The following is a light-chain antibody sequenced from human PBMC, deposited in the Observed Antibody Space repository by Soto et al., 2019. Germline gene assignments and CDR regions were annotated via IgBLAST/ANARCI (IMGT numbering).Light chain of an antibody. V-gene: IGLV1-40*01. J-gene: IGLJ3*02. Sequence: QSVLTQPPSVSGTPGQRVTISCTGSGANIGAGFDVHWYQQLPGTAPKLLIYANNNRPSGVPDRFSGSKSGTSASLAITGLQAEDEADYYCQSYDSYLTWVFGGGIKVTVL. CDR1: GANIGAGFD. CDR2: ANN. CDR3: QSYDSYLTWV.